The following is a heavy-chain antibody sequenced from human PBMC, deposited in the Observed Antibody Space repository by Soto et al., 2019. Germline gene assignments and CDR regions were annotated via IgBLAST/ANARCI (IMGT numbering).Heavy chain of an antibody. CDR2: IYYSGST. V-gene: IGHV4-28*01. CDR1: GYSISSSNW. J-gene: IGHJ4*02. CDR3: ARSPGFLEWFPDY. Sequence: PSETLSLTCAVSGYSISSSNWWGWIRQPPGKGLEWIGYIYYSGSTYYNPSLKSRVTMSVDTSKNQFSLKLSSVTAVDTAVYYCARSPGFLEWFPDYWGQGTLVTGSS. D-gene: IGHD3-3*01.